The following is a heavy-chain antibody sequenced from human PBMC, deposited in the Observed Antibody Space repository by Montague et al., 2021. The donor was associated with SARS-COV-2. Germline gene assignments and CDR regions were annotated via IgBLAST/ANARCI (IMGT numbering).Heavy chain of an antibody. Sequence: KKNPSLKSRVTISVDTSNNQFSLDLTSVTAADTAVYYCARGAPCYWGQGTLVTVSS. J-gene: IGHJ4*02. CDR3: ARGAPCY. V-gene: IGHV4-34*13.